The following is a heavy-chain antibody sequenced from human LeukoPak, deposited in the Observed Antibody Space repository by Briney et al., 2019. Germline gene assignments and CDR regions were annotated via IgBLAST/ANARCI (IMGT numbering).Heavy chain of an antibody. D-gene: IGHD1-26*01. V-gene: IGHV1-2*02. CDR2: INPNSGGT. CDR3: ARDRLEGADWRGAFDI. CDR1: RYTFTRYY. J-gene: IGHJ3*02. Sequence: SVKVSCQASRYTFTRYYMHWVPQAPGQGLEWMGWINPNSGGTNYAQKFQGRVTITRHTPISTPSMDMSRLTSDDTAVSYFARDRLEGADWRGAFDIWGQGAMVTVSS.